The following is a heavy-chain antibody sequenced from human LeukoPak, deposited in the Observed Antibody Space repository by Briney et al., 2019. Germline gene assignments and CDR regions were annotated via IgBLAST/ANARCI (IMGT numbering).Heavy chain of an antibody. Sequence: SETLSLTCAVYGGSFSGYYWSWIRQPPGKGLEWIGEINHSGSTNYNPSLKSRVTISVDTSKNQFSLKLCSVTAADTAVYYCARGRINSYGYYGPAYYYYGMDVWGQGTTVTVSS. CDR3: ARGRINSYGYYGPAYYYYGMDV. CDR2: INHSGST. D-gene: IGHD5-18*01. J-gene: IGHJ6*02. V-gene: IGHV4-34*01. CDR1: GGSFSGYY.